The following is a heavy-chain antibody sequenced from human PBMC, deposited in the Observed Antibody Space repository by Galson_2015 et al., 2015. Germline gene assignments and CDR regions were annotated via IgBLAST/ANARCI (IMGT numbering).Heavy chain of an antibody. D-gene: IGHD2-2*01. V-gene: IGHV5-10-1*01. CDR1: GYSFTTYW. CDR2: IDPSDSYT. J-gene: IGHJ3*02. CDR3: ARHDEYQLLSDAFDI. Sequence: QSGAEVKKPGESLRISCKGSGYSFTTYWIGWVRLMPGKGLELMGRIDPSDSYTNYSPSFQGHVTISADKSISTAYLQWSSLKASDTAMYYCARHDEYQLLSDAFDIWGQGTMVTVSS.